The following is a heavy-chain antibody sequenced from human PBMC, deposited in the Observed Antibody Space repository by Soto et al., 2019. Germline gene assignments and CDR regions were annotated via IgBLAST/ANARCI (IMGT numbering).Heavy chain of an antibody. Sequence: GGSLRLSCAASGFTFSSYGMHWVRQAPGKGLEWVAVISYDGSNKYYADSVKGRFTISRDNSKNTLYLQMNSLRAEDTAVYYCAKGNAETGSGSYYRYHNNPSYHLYWGQGTLVTVSS. CDR3: AKGNAETGSGSYYRYHNNPSYHLY. V-gene: IGHV3-30*18. J-gene: IGHJ4*02. CDR1: GFTFSSYG. CDR2: ISYDGSNK. D-gene: IGHD3-10*01.